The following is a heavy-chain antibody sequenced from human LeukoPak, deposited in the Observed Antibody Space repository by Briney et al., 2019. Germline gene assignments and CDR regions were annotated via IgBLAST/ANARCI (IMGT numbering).Heavy chain of an antibody. J-gene: IGHJ4*02. V-gene: IGHV3-53*01. CDR3: AKDGGGELIAAAPAYYFDY. CDR1: GFSVSSNY. D-gene: IGHD6-13*01. CDR2: IYSGGSI. Sequence: GGSLRLSCAASGFSVSSNYMSWVRQAPGKGLEWVSVIYSGGSIYYADSVKGRFTISRDNSKNTLYLQMNSLRAEDTAVYYCAKDGGGELIAAAPAYYFDYWGQGTLVTVSS.